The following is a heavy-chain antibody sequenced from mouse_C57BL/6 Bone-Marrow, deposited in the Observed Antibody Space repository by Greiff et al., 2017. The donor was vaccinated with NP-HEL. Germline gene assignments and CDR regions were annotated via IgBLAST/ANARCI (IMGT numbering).Heavy chain of an antibody. D-gene: IGHD1-1*01. CDR3: AKYYYGSRRYFDV. J-gene: IGHJ1*03. Sequence: VQLQHSGPGLVQPSQSLSITCTVSGFSLTSYGVHWVRQSPGKGLEWLGVIWRGGSTDYNAAFMSRLSITKDNAKSQVFLKMNSLQADDTAIYYCAKYYYGSRRYFDVWGTGTTVTVSS. CDR1: GFSLTSYG. V-gene: IGHV2-5*01. CDR2: IWRGGST.